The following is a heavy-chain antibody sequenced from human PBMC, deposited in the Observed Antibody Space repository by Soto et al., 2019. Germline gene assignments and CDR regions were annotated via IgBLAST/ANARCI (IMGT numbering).Heavy chain of an antibody. CDR3: ARDGLLGYFDY. V-gene: IGHV3-30-3*01. D-gene: IGHD3-16*01. CDR2: ISYDGSNK. Sequence: GGSLRLWCAASGCTFRSFARPWVSQAPGRGMEWVAVISYDGSNKYYADSVKGRFTISRDNSKNTLYLQMNSLRAEATAVYYCARDGLLGYFDYWGQGT. CDR1: GCTFRSFA. J-gene: IGHJ4*02.